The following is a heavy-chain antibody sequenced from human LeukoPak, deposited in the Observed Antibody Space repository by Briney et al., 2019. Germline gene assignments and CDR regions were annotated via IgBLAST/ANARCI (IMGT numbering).Heavy chain of an antibody. J-gene: IGHJ4*02. CDR2: IWYDGSNK. Sequence: GRSLRLSCAASGFTFSSYGMHWVRQAPGKGLEWVAVIWYDGSNKYYADSVKGRFTISRDNSKNTLYLQMNSLRAEDTAVYYCARDSYGDYGASDYWGQGTLVTVSS. CDR1: GFTFSSYG. D-gene: IGHD4-17*01. V-gene: IGHV3-33*01. CDR3: ARDSYGDYGASDY.